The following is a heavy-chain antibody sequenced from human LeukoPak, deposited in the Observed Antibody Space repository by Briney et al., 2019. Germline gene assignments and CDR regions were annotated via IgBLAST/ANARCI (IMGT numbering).Heavy chain of an antibody. J-gene: IGHJ3*02. CDR3: ARVAVAGTDAFDI. V-gene: IGHV4-31*03. D-gene: IGHD6-19*01. Sequence: PSETLSLTCTVSGVSISSGGYYWSWIRQHPGKGLEWIGYIYYSGSTYYNPSLKSRVTISVDTSKNQFSLKLSSVTAADTAVYYCARVAVAGTDAFDIWGQGTMVTVSS. CDR2: IYYSGST. CDR1: GVSISSGGYY.